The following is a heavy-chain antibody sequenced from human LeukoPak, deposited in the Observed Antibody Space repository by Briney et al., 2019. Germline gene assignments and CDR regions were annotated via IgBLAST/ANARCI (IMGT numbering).Heavy chain of an antibody. CDR3: ARGIDDSSGYFPH. CDR2: IHYSGST. J-gene: IGHJ4*02. Sequence: SQTLSLTCTVSGGSISSYYWSWIRQPPGKGLEWIGYIHYSGSTNYNPSLKSRVTISVDTSKNQFSLKLSSVTAADTAVYYSARGIDDSSGYFPHWGQGTLVTVSS. D-gene: IGHD3-22*01. V-gene: IGHV4-59*01. CDR1: GGSISSYY.